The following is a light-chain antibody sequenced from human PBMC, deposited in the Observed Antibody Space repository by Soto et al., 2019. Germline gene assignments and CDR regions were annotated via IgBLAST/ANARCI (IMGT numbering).Light chain of an antibody. Sequence: QSALTQPPSASGSPGQSVTISCTGTNSDVGAYNYVSWYQQYPGKAPKLIIYEVTKRPSGVPDRFSGSKSGITASLTVSGLQTEDEADYYCSSYTGSNDYVFGPGTKLTVL. CDR3: SSYTGSNDYV. CDR2: EVT. V-gene: IGLV2-8*01. CDR1: NSDVGAYNY. J-gene: IGLJ1*01.